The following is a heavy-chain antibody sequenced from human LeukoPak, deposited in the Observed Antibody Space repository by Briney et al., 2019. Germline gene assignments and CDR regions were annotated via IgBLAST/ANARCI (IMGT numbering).Heavy chain of an antibody. CDR3: ARVRGRAGLIAAAGNFDY. D-gene: IGHD6-13*01. CDR2: IYHSGST. Sequence: PSETLSLTCTVSGGSISSGGYYWSWIRQPPGKGLEWIGYIYHSGSTYYNPSLKSRVTISVDRSKNQFSLKLSSVTAADTAVYYCARVRGRAGLIAAAGNFDYWGQGTLVTVSS. J-gene: IGHJ4*02. V-gene: IGHV4-30-2*01. CDR1: GGSISSGGYY.